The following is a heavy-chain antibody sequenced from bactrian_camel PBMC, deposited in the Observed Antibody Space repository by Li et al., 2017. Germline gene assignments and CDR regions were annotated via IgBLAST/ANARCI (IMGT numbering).Heavy chain of an antibody. D-gene: IGHD6*01. CDR1: GFTYTPRC. J-gene: IGHJ4*01. V-gene: IGHV3S44*01. CDR3: AASRGRSWGVGLPCDSRAGPRPDDFAY. Sequence: EVQLVESGGGSVQAGGFLRLSCTASGFTYTPRCMGWFRQAPGKEREGVAIIDRDGSTRYATSVKGRFTISKDNAKYTLYLRMNSLKPEDTATYYCAASRGRSWGVGLPCDSRAGPRPDDFAYWGPGTQVTVSS. CDR2: IIDRDGST.